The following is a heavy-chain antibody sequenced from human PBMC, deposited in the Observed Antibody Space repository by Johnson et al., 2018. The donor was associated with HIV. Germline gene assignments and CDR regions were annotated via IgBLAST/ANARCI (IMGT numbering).Heavy chain of an antibody. CDR2: ISHDGINK. Sequence: QMLLVESGGGVVQPGRSLRLSCSVSGFTFSSYGMHWVRQAPGKGLEWVAVISHDGINKYYRDSVKGRFTISRDNSKNTLYLQMNSLRAEDTAVYYCAKDLFTEREDDVFDVWGQGTMVTVSS. J-gene: IGHJ3*01. D-gene: IGHD1-26*01. CDR3: AKDLFTEREDDVFDV. CDR1: GFTFSSYG. V-gene: IGHV3-30*18.